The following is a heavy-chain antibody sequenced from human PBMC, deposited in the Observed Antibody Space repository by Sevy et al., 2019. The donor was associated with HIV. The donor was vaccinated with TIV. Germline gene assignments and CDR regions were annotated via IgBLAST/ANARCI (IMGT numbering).Heavy chain of an antibody. J-gene: IGHJ4*02. D-gene: IGHD3-22*01. V-gene: IGHV3-13*01. CDR2: IGTAGDT. CDR3: ARARRYYYDSSGLPTYYFDY. Sequence: GGSLRLSCAASGFTFSSYDMHWVHQATGKGLEWVSAIGTAGDTYYPGSVKGRFTISRENAKNSLYLQMNSLRAGDTAVYYCARARRYYYDSSGLPTYYFDYWGQGTLVTVSS. CDR1: GFTFSSYD.